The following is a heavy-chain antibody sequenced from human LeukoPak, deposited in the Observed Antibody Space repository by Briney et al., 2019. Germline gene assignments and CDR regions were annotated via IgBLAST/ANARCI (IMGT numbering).Heavy chain of an antibody. D-gene: IGHD2-2*02. CDR3: ASVRYCSSTSCYTGAFDI. CDR2: ISGSGGST. J-gene: IGHJ3*02. CDR1: GFTFSSHA. Sequence: GGSLRLSCAASGFTFSSHAMSWVRQAPGKGLEWVSAISGSGGSTYYADSVKGRFTISRDNSKNTLYLQMNSLRAEDTAVYYCASVRYCSSTSCYTGAFDIWGQGTMVTVSS. V-gene: IGHV3-23*01.